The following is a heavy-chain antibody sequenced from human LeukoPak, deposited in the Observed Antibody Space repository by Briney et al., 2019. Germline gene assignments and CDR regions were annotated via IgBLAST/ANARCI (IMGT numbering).Heavy chain of an antibody. V-gene: IGHV4-61*05. CDR1: GGSINRSIYS. J-gene: IGHJ4*02. CDR2: IHDSGST. CDR3: GRWYYSGWAFDY. D-gene: IGHD6-19*01. Sequence: SETLSLTCTVSGGSINRSIYSWAWIRQPPGKGLEWIGYIHDSGSTKYNPSLKTRVHISVGPSKKQFSLKLGPVTAADTAVYYWGRWYYSGWAFDYWGEGNLVTVSS.